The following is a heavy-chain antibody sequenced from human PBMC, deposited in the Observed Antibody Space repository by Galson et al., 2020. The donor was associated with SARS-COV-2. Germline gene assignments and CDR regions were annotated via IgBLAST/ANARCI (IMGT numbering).Heavy chain of an antibody. Sequence: GGSLRLSCAASGLTVSSNYMSWVRQAPGEGLEWVSGIYAGGNTYYTDSVKGRFPISRDNSKNTVFLQMNSLRVEDTAGYYCTRRNFDFWSGHHENYRYGMDVWGQGTTVTVSS. D-gene: IGHD3-3*01. J-gene: IGHJ6*02. V-gene: IGHV3-53*01. CDR1: GLTVSSNY. CDR3: TRRNFDFWSGHHENYRYGMDV. CDR2: IYAGGNT.